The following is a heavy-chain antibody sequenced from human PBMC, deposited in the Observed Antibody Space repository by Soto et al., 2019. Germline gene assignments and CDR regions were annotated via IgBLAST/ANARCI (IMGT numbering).Heavy chain of an antibody. CDR1: GFTFSSYA. Sequence: GGSLRLSCAASGFTFSSYAMSWVRQAPGKGLEWVSAISGSGGSTYYADSVKGRFTISRDNSKNTLYLQMNSLRAEDTAVYYCAKDPSAPQNWNYAPGAGVWFDPWGQGTLVTVSS. J-gene: IGHJ5*02. CDR3: AKDPSAPQNWNYAPGAGVWFDP. CDR2: ISGSGGST. V-gene: IGHV3-23*01. D-gene: IGHD1-7*01.